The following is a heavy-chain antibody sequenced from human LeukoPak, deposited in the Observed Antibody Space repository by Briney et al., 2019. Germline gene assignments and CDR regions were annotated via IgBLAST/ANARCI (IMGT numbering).Heavy chain of an antibody. J-gene: IGHJ6*03. Sequence: GGSLRLSCAASGFTFSSYSMNWVRQAPGKGLEWVSYISSSSSTIYYADSVKGRFTISRDNAKNSLYLQMNSLRAEDTAVYYCARDRGVHYYYYYYMDVWGKGTTVTVSS. CDR1: GFTFSSYS. CDR3: ARDRGVHYYYYYYMDV. D-gene: IGHD3-10*01. V-gene: IGHV3-48*01. CDR2: ISSSSSTI.